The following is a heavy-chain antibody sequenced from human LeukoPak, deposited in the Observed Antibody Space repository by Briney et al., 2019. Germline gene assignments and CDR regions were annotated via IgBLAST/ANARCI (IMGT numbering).Heavy chain of an antibody. CDR3: ARSIVVVGSAFDI. J-gene: IGHJ3*02. V-gene: IGHV4-31*03. D-gene: IGHD2-15*01. CDR1: GGSISSGGYY. CDR2: IYYSGST. Sequence: PSETLSLTCTVSGGSISSGGYYWSWIRQHPGKGLEWIGYIYYSGSTYYNPSFKSRVTISVDTSKNQFSLKLSSVTAADTAVYYCARSIVVVGSAFDIWGQGTMVTVSS.